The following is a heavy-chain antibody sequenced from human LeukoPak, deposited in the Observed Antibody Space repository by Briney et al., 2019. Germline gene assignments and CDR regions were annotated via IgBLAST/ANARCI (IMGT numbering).Heavy chain of an antibody. D-gene: IGHD5-18*01. CDR1: GGSISSSSAY. V-gene: IGHV4-39*01. CDR3: VSPRGFSYGYFDY. Sequence: SETLSLTCTVSGGSISSSSAYWGWIRQPPGKGLEWIGSIYYSKNTYYNPSLKSRVTISADTSKNQFSLTLGSVSATDTAVYYCVSPRGFSYGYFDYWGQGTQVTVSS. J-gene: IGHJ4*02. CDR2: IYYSKNT.